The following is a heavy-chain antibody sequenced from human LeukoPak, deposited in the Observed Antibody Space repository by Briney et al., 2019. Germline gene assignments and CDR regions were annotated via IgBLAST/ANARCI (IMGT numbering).Heavy chain of an antibody. D-gene: IGHD6-13*01. CDR3: ARGTGIAATTYNNWFDP. CDR1: GYTFINYG. V-gene: IGHV1-18*01. Sequence: ASVKVSCKASGYTFINYGITWVRQAPGQGLEWMGWISAYNSAYNGNTHYAQKLQGRVTMTTDTSTNTGYMELRSLRSDDTAVYYCARGTGIAATTYNNWFDPWGQGTLVTVSS. J-gene: IGHJ5*02. CDR2: ISAYNSAYNGNT.